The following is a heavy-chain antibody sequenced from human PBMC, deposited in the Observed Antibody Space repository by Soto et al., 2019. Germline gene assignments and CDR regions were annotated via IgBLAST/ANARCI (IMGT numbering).Heavy chain of an antibody. V-gene: IGHV3-21*01. D-gene: IGHD5-12*01. Sequence: GGSLRLSCAASGFTFSSYSMNWVRQAPGKGLEWVSSISSSSSYIYYADSVKGRFTISRDNAKNSLYLQMNSLRAEDTAVYYCAREVPGDIGGMDVWGQGTTVTVSS. CDR1: GFTFSSYS. CDR3: AREVPGDIGGMDV. J-gene: IGHJ6*02. CDR2: ISSSSSYI.